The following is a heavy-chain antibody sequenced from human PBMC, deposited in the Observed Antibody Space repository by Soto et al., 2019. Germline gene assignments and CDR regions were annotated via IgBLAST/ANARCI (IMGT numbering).Heavy chain of an antibody. CDR1: GLTFRSYW. Sequence: GGSLRLSCAASGLTFRSYWMHWVRQAPGKGLVWVSRINTDGSVAMYVDSVKGRFTISRDNAKNTLYLHMNSLRAEDTAVYYCAKGPYYDILTGYQNFDYWGQGALVTVSS. V-gene: IGHV3-74*03. J-gene: IGHJ4*02. D-gene: IGHD3-9*01. CDR3: AKGPYYDILTGYQNFDY. CDR2: INTDGSVA.